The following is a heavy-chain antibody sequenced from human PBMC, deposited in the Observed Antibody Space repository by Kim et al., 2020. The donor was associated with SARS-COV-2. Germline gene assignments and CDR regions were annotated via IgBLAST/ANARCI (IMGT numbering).Heavy chain of an antibody. CDR3: ARIGCGYSGYDQPYYYYGMDV. V-gene: IGHV4-34*01. J-gene: IGHJ6*02. CDR2: INHSGST. CDR1: GGSFSGYY. Sequence: SETLSLTCAVYGGSFSGYYWSWIRQPPGKGLEWIGEINHSGSTNYNPSLKSRVTISVDTSKNQFSLKLSSVTAADTAVYYCARIGCGYSGYDQPYYYYGMDVWGQWTTVTVSS. D-gene: IGHD5-12*01.